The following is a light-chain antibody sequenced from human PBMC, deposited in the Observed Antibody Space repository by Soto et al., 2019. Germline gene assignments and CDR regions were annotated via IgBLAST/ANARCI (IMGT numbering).Light chain of an antibody. CDR3: QQYGRLPSGFA. CDR1: QTITNNR. CDR2: AAS. J-gene: IGKJ3*01. Sequence: EMVLTQSPGTLSLSPGERATLSCRASQTITNNRLAWYQQKPGQAPRLLIYAASRRATGIPDRFSGSGSGQDFTLTISRLEPEDFAVYYCQQYGRLPSGFAFGPGTTLDTK. V-gene: IGKV3-20*01.